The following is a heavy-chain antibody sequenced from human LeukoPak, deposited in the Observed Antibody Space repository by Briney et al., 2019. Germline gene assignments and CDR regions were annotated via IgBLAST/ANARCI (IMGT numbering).Heavy chain of an antibody. J-gene: IGHJ2*01. CDR1: GGSISSGDYY. CDR2: IYYSGST. D-gene: IGHD3-22*01. V-gene: IGHV4-30-4*01. Sequence: PSETLSLTCTVSGGSISSGDYYWSWIRQPPGKGLEWIGYIYYSGSTYYNPSLKSRVTISVDTSKNQFSLKLSSVTAADTAVYYCASGLLPLWYFDLWGRGTLVTVSS. CDR3: ASGLLPLWYFDL.